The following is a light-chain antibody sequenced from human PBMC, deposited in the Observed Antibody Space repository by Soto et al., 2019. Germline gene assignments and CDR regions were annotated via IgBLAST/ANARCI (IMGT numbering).Light chain of an antibody. J-gene: IGKJ5*01. CDR2: DAS. V-gene: IGKV1-33*01. Sequence: EIQMTQSPSSLSVSVGDRVTITCQASRDIRDFLNWYQQKPGKAPKLLIFDASNLEEGVPPRFSGSGSGTEFTLTISSLQSEDFAVYYCQQYNNWPPINCGQGTRREIK. CDR3: QQYNNWPPIN. CDR1: RDIRDF.